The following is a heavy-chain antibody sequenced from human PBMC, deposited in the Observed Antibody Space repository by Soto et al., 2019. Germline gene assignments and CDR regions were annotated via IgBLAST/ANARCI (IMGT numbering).Heavy chain of an antibody. CDR3: ARGVEYYYYGMDV. D-gene: IGHD2-15*01. J-gene: IGHJ6*02. CDR1: GGSISSSNW. CDR2: IYHSGST. V-gene: IGHV4-4*02. Sequence: SETLSLTCAVSGGSISSSNWWSWVRQPPGKGLEWIGEIYHSGSTNYNPSLKSRVTISVDKSKNQFSLKLSSVTAADTAVYYCARGVEYYYYGMDVWGQGTTVTVSS.